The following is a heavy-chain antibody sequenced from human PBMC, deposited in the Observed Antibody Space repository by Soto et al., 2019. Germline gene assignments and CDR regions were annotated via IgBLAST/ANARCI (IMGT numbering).Heavy chain of an antibody. D-gene: IGHD3-10*01. Sequence: QVQLEQSAPEVKKPGASVKVSCKASGYTFTTYGISWVRQAPGQGLEWLGWINTHNGNTNYAQNLQGRVIMTADTSTSTAYMELRSLRSDDTAIYYCTRXGSAPYYXYGMDAWGQGTTVTVSS. CDR2: INTHNGNT. CDR1: GYTFTTYG. J-gene: IGHJ6*02. CDR3: TRXGSAPYYXYGMDA. V-gene: IGHV1-18*01.